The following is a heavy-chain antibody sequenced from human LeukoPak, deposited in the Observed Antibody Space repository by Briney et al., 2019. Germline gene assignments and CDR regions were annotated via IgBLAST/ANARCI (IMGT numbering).Heavy chain of an antibody. CDR1: GGSISSSSYY. CDR2: IYYSGST. J-gene: IGHJ4*02. V-gene: IGHV4-39*07. D-gene: IGHD3-22*01. Sequence: TSETLSLTCTVSGGSISSSSYYWGWIRQPPGKGLEWIGSIYYSGSTYYNPSLKSRVTISVDTSKNQFSLKLSSVTAADTAVYYCARGYYKNYYDSPLDYWGQGTLVTVSS. CDR3: ARGYYKNYYDSPLDY.